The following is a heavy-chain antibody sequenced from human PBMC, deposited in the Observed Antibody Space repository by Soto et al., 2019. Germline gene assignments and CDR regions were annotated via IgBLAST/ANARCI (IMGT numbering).Heavy chain of an antibody. CDR3: AREVRYFDLRYYYYYYMDV. J-gene: IGHJ6*03. V-gene: IGHV3-64*01. CDR2: ISSNGGST. CDR1: GFTFSSYA. D-gene: IGHD3-9*01. Sequence: PGGSLRLSCAASGFTFSSYAMHWVRQAPGKGLEYVSAISSNGGSTYYANSVKGRFTISRDNSKNTLYLQMGSLRAEDTAVYYCAREVRYFDLRYYYYYYMDVWGKGTTVTVSS.